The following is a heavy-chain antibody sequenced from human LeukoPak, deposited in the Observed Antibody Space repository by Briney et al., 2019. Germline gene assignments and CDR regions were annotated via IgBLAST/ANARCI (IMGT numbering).Heavy chain of an antibody. V-gene: IGHV7-4-1*02. CDR2: INTNTGNP. CDR3: AISPVYYDILTGYYKASPLDY. Sequence: ASVKVSCKASGYTFTRYAMNWVRQAPGQGLEWMGWINTNTGNPTSAERFTGRFVFSLVTSVSTGYLQISSLKAEDTAVYYCAISPVYYDILTGYYKASPLDYWGQGTLVTVSS. J-gene: IGHJ4*02. D-gene: IGHD3-9*01. CDR1: GYTFTRYA.